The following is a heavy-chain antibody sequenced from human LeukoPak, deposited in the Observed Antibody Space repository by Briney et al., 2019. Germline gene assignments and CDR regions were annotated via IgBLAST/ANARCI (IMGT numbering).Heavy chain of an antibody. CDR3: VLMRQDRYSQLDAFDI. D-gene: IGHD5-24*01. Sequence: ASVKVSCKASGYTFTGYYMHWVRQAPGQGLEWMGWINPNSGGTNYAQKFQGWVTMTRDTSISTAYMELSRLRSDDTAVYYCVLMRQDRYSQLDAFDIWGQGTMVTVSS. J-gene: IGHJ3*02. CDR1: GYTFTGYY. CDR2: INPNSGGT. V-gene: IGHV1-2*04.